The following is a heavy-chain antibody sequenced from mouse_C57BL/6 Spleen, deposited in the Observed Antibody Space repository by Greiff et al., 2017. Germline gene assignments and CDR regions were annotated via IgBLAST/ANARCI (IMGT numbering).Heavy chain of an antibody. CDR3: ARRGYYGSPYFDY. CDR2: IYPGSGNT. V-gene: IGHV1-76*01. J-gene: IGHJ2*01. Sequence: QVQLQQSGAELVRPGASVKLSCKASGYTFTDYYINWVKQRPGQGLEWIARIYPGSGNTYYNEKFKGKATLTAEKSSSTAYMQLSSLTSEDSAVYFCARRGYYGSPYFDYWGQGTTLTVSS. D-gene: IGHD1-1*01. CDR1: GYTFTDYY.